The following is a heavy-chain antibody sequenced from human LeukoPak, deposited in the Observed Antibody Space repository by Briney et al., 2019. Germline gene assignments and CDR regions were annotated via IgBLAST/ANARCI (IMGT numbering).Heavy chain of an antibody. CDR1: GFTFSTYG. CDR2: IRYDGNNK. D-gene: IGHD3-3*01. V-gene: IGHV3-30*02. CDR3: AKRRRSGSPGYYMDV. Sequence: GGSLRLSCGASGFTFSTYGMHWVRQAPGKGLEWVAFIRYDGNNKYYTDSVKDRFTISRDNSKKTLYLQMNSLRAEDTALYYCAKRRRSGSPGYYMDVWGKGTTVTVSS. J-gene: IGHJ6*03.